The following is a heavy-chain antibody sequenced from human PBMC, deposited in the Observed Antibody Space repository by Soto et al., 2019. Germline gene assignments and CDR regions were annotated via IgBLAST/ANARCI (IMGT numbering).Heavy chain of an antibody. CDR1: GGSISSSNW. CDR3: ARGERSCFFDD. CDR2: IYHSGST. J-gene: IGHJ4*02. D-gene: IGHD2-15*01. V-gene: IGHV4-4*02. Sequence: QVQLHESGPGLVKPSGTLSLTCAVSGGSISSSNWWTWVRQPPGKGLEWIGEIYHSGSTNCNPSLKSRVTISGDKAKNQCSLKLNSVTAADPAVYYCARGERSCFFDDWGQGTLVTVSS.